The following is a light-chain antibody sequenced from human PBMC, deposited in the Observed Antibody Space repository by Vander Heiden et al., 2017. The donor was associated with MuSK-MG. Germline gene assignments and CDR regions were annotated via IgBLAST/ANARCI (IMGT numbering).Light chain of an antibody. CDR1: SSNIGSNT. CDR2: RNN. V-gene: IGLV1-44*01. J-gene: IGLJ2*01. CDR3: AAWDDSLNGPV. Sequence: QSVLTQPPSASGHPGQWVTMSCSGSSSNIGSNTVNWYQQLPGTAPKLLIYRNNQRPSGVPDRFSGSKSGTSASLAISGLQSEDEADYYCAAWDDSLNGPVFGGGTKLTVL.